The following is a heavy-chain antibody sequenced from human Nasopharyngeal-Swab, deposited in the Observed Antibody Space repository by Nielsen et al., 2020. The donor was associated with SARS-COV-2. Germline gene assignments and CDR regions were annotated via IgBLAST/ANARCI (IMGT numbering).Heavy chain of an antibody. CDR1: GYTFTSYD. CDR2: MNPNSGNT. J-gene: IGHJ6*02. V-gene: IGHV1-8*01. CDR3: ARGGTPLGGYYYGMDV. D-gene: IGHD2-15*01. Sequence: ASVKVSCKASGYTFTSYDINWVRQATGQGLEWMGWMNPNSGNTGYAQKFQGRVTMTRNTSISTAYMELSSLRSEDTAVYYCARGGTPLGGYYYGMDVWGQGTLVTVSS.